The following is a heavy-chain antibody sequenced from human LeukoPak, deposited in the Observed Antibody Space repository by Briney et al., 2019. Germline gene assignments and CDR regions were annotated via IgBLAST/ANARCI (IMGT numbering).Heavy chain of an antibody. V-gene: IGHV1-69*04. Sequence: SVKVSCKASGGTFSSYAISWARQAPGQGLEWMGRIIPIFGIANYAQKFQGRVTITADKSTSTAYMELSSLRSEDTAVYYCAEIAVAGSGEHDYWGQGTLVTVSS. D-gene: IGHD6-19*01. J-gene: IGHJ4*02. CDR2: IIPIFGIA. CDR1: GGTFSSYA. CDR3: AEIAVAGSGEHDY.